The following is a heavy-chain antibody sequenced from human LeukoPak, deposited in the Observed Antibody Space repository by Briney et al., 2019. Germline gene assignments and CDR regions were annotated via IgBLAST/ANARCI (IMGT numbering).Heavy chain of an antibody. CDR1: GFTFDDYA. J-gene: IGHJ4*02. Sequence: GRSLRLSCAASGFTFDDYAMHWVRQAPGEGLEWVSGISWNSGSIGYADSGKGRFTISRDNAKNSLYLQMNSLRAEDTALYYCAKGGSSGWSQRYFDYWGQGTLVTVSS. D-gene: IGHD6-19*01. V-gene: IGHV3-9*01. CDR2: ISWNSGSI. CDR3: AKGGSSGWSQRYFDY.